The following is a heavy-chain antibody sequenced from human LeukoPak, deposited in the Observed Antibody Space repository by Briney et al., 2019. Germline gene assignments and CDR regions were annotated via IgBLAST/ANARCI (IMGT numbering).Heavy chain of an antibody. J-gene: IGHJ4*02. CDR3: ARDPDSASGTYYQGH. D-gene: IGHD3-10*01. CDR2: VSSSSTI. Sequence: PVQPLDSPSVVSSSSTIYYADSVKGRFTISRDNAKNSLFLQMNSLRAEDTAVYYCARDPDSASGTYYQGHWGQGTVVTVSS. V-gene: IGHV3-69-1*01.